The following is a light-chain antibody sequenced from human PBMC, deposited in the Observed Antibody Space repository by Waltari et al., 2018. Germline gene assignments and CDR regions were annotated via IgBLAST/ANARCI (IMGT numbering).Light chain of an antibody. Sequence: DIVMTQSPDSLAVSLGERATINCKSSQNILYSSNHKNYLAWYQHKPGQPPKLLIYWASTRESGVPDRFSGSGSETDFTLTISSLQAEDVAVYYCQQYYSIPYTFGQGTKLEIK. CDR1: QNILYSSNHKNY. CDR2: WAS. CDR3: QQYYSIPYT. J-gene: IGKJ2*01. V-gene: IGKV4-1*01.